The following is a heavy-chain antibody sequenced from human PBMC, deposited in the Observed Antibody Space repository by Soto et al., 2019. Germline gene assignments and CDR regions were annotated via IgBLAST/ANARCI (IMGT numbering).Heavy chain of an antibody. CDR2: ISGSGGST. CDR1: GFTFSSYA. D-gene: IGHD3-22*01. V-gene: IGHV3-23*01. Sequence: PGGSLRLSCAASGFTFSSYAMSWVRQAPGKGLEWVSAISGSGGSTYYADSVRGRFTISRDNSKNTLYLQMNSLRAEDTAVYYCVGTMIVVVITSPHYWGQGTLVTVSS. J-gene: IGHJ4*02. CDR3: VGTMIVVVITSPHY.